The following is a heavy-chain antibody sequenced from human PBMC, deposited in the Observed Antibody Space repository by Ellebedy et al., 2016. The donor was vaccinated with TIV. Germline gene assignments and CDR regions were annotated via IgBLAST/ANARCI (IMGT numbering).Heavy chain of an antibody. CDR3: AREIGYCSSTSCYAHLDDYYYYYGMDV. Sequence: ASVKVSCXASGYTFTSYYMHWVRQAPGQGLEWMGIINPSGGSTSYAQKFQGRVTMTRDTSTSTVYMELSSLRSEDTAVYYCAREIGYCSSTSCYAHLDDYYYYYGMDVWGQGTTVTVSS. CDR2: INPSGGST. J-gene: IGHJ6*02. CDR1: GYTFTSYY. V-gene: IGHV1-46*01. D-gene: IGHD2-2*01.